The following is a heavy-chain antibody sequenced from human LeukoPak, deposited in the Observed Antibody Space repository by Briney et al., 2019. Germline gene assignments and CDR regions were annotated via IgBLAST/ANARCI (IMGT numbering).Heavy chain of an antibody. D-gene: IGHD3-10*01. J-gene: IGHJ4*02. V-gene: IGHV3-66*01. Sequence: GGSLRLSCAASGFTVSSNYMSWVRQAPGKGLEWVSVIYSGGSTYYADSVKGRFTISRDNSKNTLYLQMNSLRAEDTAVYYCARTPGGTMVRGVIRDYWGQGTLVTVSS. CDR1: GFTVSSNY. CDR3: ARTPGGTMVRGVIRDY. CDR2: IYSGGST.